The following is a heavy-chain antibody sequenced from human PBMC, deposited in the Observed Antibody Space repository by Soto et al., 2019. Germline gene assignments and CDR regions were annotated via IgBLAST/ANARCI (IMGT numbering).Heavy chain of an antibody. CDR2: IWYDGSNK. Sequence: GGSLRLSCAASGFTVSSNYMSWVRQAPGKGLEWVAVIWYDGSNKYYADSVKGRFTISRDNSKNTLYLQMNSLRAEDTAVYYCARDSTYDFWSGYLDYWGQGTLVTVSS. V-gene: IGHV3-33*08. CDR1: GFTVSSNY. J-gene: IGHJ4*02. D-gene: IGHD3-3*01. CDR3: ARDSTYDFWSGYLDY.